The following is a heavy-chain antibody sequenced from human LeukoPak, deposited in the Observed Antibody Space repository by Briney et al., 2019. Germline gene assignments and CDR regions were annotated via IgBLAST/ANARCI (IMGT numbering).Heavy chain of an antibody. V-gene: IGHV3-21*01. J-gene: IGHJ4*02. D-gene: IGHD6-13*01. CDR1: GFTFSSYS. CDR3: AGGEVVSSSWFPHRNY. Sequence: GALRLSFAASGFTFSSYSMNWVRQAPGKGLEWGSSISSSSSYIYYADSVEGRFTISRDNAKNSLYLQMNSLRAEDTAVYYCAGGEVVSSSWFPHRNYWGQGTLVTVSS. CDR2: ISSSSSYI.